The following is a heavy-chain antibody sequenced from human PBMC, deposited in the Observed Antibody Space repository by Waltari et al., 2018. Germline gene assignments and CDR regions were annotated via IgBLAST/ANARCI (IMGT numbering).Heavy chain of an antibody. J-gene: IGHJ4*02. CDR1: GYPCTGSY. CDR2: INPNSGDT. Sequence: QGHLVQSGAEVKKPGASVKVSCKASGYPCTGSYIQWVRRAPGQGLEWMGRINPNSGDTNYAQKFQGRVTLTRDTSINTAYMELSSLKSDDTAVYYCARDLGSDYGNRDYWGQGTLVTVPS. D-gene: IGHD4-17*01. V-gene: IGHV1-2*06. CDR3: ARDLGSDYGNRDY.